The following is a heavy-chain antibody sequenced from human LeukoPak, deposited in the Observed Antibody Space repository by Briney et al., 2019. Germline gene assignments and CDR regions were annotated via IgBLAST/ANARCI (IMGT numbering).Heavy chain of an antibody. CDR3: ARDYDILTGSPLDAFDI. J-gene: IGHJ3*02. V-gene: IGHV3-53*01. D-gene: IGHD3-9*01. CDR1: GFTVSSNY. CDR2: IYSGGST. Sequence: GGSLRLSCAASGFTVSSNYMSWVRQAPGKGLEWVSVIYSGGSTYYADSVKGRFTISRDNSKNTLYLQMNSLRAEDTAVYYCARDYDILTGSPLDAFDIWGQGTMVTVSS.